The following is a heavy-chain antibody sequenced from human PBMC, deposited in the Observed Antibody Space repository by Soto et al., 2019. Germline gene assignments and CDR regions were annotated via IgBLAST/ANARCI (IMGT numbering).Heavy chain of an antibody. J-gene: IGHJ4*02. D-gene: IGHD1-26*01. CDR2: ITYDGANG. Sequence: QIQLVESGGGVVQPGGSLRLSCLASGFIFRSYAMHWVRKAPGKGLEWVAVITYDGANGYYADSVRGRFAISRDNSKSTLFLQMNSLRPEDTAVYYCARAFSGSYPNFDYWGQGTLVTVSA. CDR1: GFIFRSYA. V-gene: IGHV3-30*09. CDR3: ARAFSGSYPNFDY.